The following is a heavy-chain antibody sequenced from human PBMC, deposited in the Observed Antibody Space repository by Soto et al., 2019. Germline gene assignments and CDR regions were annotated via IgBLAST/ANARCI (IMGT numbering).Heavy chain of an antibody. Sequence: PSDTLSLTCTVSGGSISSYYWSWIRQPPGKGLEWIGYIYYSGSTNYNPSLKSRVTISVDTSKNQFSLKLSSVTAADTAVYYCARGMYYDFWSGYYPYYYYYGMDVWGQGTTVTVSS. CDR3: ARGMYYDFWSGYYPYYYYYGMDV. CDR1: GGSISSYY. D-gene: IGHD3-3*01. CDR2: IYYSGST. V-gene: IGHV4-59*07. J-gene: IGHJ6*02.